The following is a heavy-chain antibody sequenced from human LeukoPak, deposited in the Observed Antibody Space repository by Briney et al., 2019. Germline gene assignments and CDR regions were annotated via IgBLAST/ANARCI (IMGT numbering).Heavy chain of an antibody. Sequence: PSETLSLTCAVSGYSISSGYYWGWIRQPPGKGLEWIGSIYHSGSTYYNPSLKSRVTISVDMSKNQFSLKLSSVTAADTAVYYCARPHSSSWYYFDYWGQGTLVTVSS. CDR1: GYSISSGYY. D-gene: IGHD6-13*01. CDR3: ARPHSSSWYYFDY. V-gene: IGHV4-38-2*01. J-gene: IGHJ4*02. CDR2: IYHSGST.